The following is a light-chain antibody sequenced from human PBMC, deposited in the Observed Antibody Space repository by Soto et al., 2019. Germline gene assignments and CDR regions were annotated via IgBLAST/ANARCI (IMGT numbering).Light chain of an antibody. CDR2: EVS. J-gene: IGLJ3*02. V-gene: IGLV2-8*01. Sequence: QSALTQPPSASGSPGQSVTISCTGTSSDVGAYKYVSWYQQYPGKAPKLMIYEVSKRPSGVPARFSGSKSGNTASLTVSGLQSEDEADYYCTSYVGSDTWVFGGGTQLTVL. CDR1: SSDVGAYKY. CDR3: TSYVGSDTWV.